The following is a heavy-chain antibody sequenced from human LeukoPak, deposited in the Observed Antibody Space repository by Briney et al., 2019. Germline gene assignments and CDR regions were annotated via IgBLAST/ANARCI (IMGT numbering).Heavy chain of an antibody. CDR3: ARDRGRPDAFDI. D-gene: IGHD1-26*01. J-gene: IGHJ3*02. V-gene: IGHV1-2*02. CDR1: GYTFTGYY. CDR2: INPSSGGT. Sequence: ASVKVSCKASGYTFTGYYMHWVRQAPGQGLEWMGWINPSSGGTNYAQKFQGRVTMTRDTSISTAYMELSRLRSDDTAVYYCARDRGRPDAFDIWGQGTMVTVSS.